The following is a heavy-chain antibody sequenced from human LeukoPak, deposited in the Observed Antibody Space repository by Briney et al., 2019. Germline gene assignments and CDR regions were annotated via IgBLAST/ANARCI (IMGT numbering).Heavy chain of an antibody. CDR2: INHSGST. CDR3: ARVRSAFDI. CDR1: GGSLSGYY. J-gene: IGHJ3*02. D-gene: IGHD3-3*01. Sequence: SETLSLTCAVYGGSLSGYYWNWIRQPPGKGLDWIGEINHSGSTNYNPSPKSRVTISVDTSKNQFSLKLSSVTAADTAVYYCARVRSAFDIWGQGTMVTVSS. V-gene: IGHV4-34*01.